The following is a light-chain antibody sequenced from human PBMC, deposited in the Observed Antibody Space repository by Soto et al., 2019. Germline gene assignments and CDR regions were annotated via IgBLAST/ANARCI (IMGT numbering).Light chain of an antibody. V-gene: IGKV3-15*01. CDR3: QQYHNWPPGLT. CDR1: QSVSGN. CDR2: GAS. Sequence: EIVLTQSPGTLSLSPGERATLSCTASQSVSGNLAWYQQKPGQAPRLLIHGASTRATDIPARFSGSGSGTEFTLTITSLQSEDFAVYYCQQYHNWPPGLTFGGGTRVEIK. J-gene: IGKJ4*01.